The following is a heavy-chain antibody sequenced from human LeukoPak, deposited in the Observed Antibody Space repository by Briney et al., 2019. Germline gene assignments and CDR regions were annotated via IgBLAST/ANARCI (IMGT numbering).Heavy chain of an antibody. CDR1: GFTFSSYA. CDR2: ISYDGSNK. CDR3: ARDRSVATNALDI. V-gene: IGHV3-30-3*01. D-gene: IGHD5-12*01. J-gene: IGHJ3*02. Sequence: GGSLRLSCAASGFTFSSYAMHWVRQAPGKGLEWVAVISYDGSNKYYADSVKGRFTISRDNSKNTLYLQMNSLRAEDTAVYYCARDRSVATNALDIWGQGTMVTVSS.